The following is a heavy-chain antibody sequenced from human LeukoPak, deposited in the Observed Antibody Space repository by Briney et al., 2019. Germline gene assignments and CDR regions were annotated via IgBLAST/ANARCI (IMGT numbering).Heavy chain of an antibody. D-gene: IGHD3-22*01. CDR2: INPNSGGT. V-gene: IGHV1-2*02. Sequence: ASVKVSCKASGYTFTGYYMHWVRQAPGQGLEWMGWINPNSGGTNYAQKFQGRVTTTRDTSISTAYMELSRLRSDDTAVYYCARKAIISLYYDSSGREYWGQGTLVTVSS. CDR3: ARKAIISLYYDSSGREY. J-gene: IGHJ4*02. CDR1: GYTFTGYY.